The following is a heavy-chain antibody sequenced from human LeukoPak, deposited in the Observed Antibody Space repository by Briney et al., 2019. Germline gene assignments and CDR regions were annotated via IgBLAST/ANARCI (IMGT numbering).Heavy chain of an antibody. CDR3: ARLTPGKNWFDP. V-gene: IGHV4-38-2*01. CDR1: GYSINSAYY. J-gene: IGHJ5*02. D-gene: IGHD3-10*01. Sequence: SETLSLTCAVSGYSINSAYYWGWIRQPPGKGLEWIASMYHSGITYYNSSLKSRATISVDTSKNQFTLKLNSVTAADTSVYYCARLTPGKNWFDPWGHGTLVTVSS. CDR2: MYHSGIT.